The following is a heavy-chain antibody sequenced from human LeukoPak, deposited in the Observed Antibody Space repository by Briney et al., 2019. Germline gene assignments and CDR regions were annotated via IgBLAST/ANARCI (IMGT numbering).Heavy chain of an antibody. CDR2: INPSGGST. V-gene: IGHV1-46*01. CDR1: GYTFTIYY. CDR3: ARGSLSGWYDY. D-gene: IGHD6-19*01. Sequence: AASVKVSCKASGYTFTIYYMHWVRQAPGQGLERMGIINPSGGSTSYAQKFQGRVTMTRDTSTSTVYMELSSLRSEDTAVYYCARGSLSGWYDYWGQGTLVTVSS. J-gene: IGHJ4*02.